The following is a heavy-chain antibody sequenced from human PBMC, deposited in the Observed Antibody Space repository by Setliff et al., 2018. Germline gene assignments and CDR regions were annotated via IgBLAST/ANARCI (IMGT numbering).Heavy chain of an antibody. V-gene: IGHV3-11*01. D-gene: IGHD3-22*01. Sequence: GGSLRLSCAASGFTFSDYYMSWIRQAPGKGLEWVSYISSSGSTIYYADSVKGRFTISRDNAKNSLYLQMNSLRAEDTAVYYCARVDYYYDSSGWPDIDYWGQGTLVTVSS. J-gene: IGHJ4*02. CDR1: GFTFSDYY. CDR3: ARVDYYYDSSGWPDIDY. CDR2: ISSSGSTI.